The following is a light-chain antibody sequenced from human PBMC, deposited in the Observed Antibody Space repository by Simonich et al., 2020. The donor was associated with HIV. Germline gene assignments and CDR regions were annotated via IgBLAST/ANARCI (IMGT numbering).Light chain of an antibody. CDR3: QQSYSTLYT. CDR1: QNIRSW. J-gene: IGKJ2*01. V-gene: IGKV1-5*03. CDR2: QAS. Sequence: DIQMTQSPSTLSASVGDRVTITCRASQNIRSWLAWYQQKPGKAPKLLIYQASSLESGVPSRFSGSGSGTEFTLTIRSLQPDDFATYYCQQSYSTLYTFGQGTKLEIK.